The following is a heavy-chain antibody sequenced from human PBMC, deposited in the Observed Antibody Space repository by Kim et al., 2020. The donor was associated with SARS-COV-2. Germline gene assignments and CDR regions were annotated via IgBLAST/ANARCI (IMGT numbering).Heavy chain of an antibody. CDR3: IHIQDRLFDY. Sequence: SGPTLVNPTQTLTLTCTFSVFSLSASGVGVGWVRQPPGKALEWLALIYWDDAERYSPSLQNRLTIARDTSKTQVVLTMTNLDPVDTATYYCIHIQDRLFDYWGQGTLVTVSS. CDR2: IYWDDAE. J-gene: IGHJ4*02. V-gene: IGHV2-5*02. D-gene: IGHD2-21*01. CDR1: VFSLSASGVG.